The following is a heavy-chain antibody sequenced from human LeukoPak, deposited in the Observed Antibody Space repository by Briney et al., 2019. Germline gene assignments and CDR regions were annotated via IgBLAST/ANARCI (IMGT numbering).Heavy chain of an antibody. CDR3: AMRGFMDKYYFDY. Sequence: VASVKVSCKASGYTFTGYYMHWVRQAPGQRLEWMGRTSPNSGGTNYAQKFQGRVTMTRDTSISTAYMELSRLRSDDTAVYYCAMRGFMDKYYFDYWGQGTLVTVSS. J-gene: IGHJ4*02. CDR1: GYTFTGYY. D-gene: IGHD3/OR15-3a*01. V-gene: IGHV1-2*06. CDR2: TSPNSGGT.